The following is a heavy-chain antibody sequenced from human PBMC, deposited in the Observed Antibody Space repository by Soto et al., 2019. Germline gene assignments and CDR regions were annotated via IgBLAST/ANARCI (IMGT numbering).Heavy chain of an antibody. CDR3: ARGGYCSSTSCYTGGSSWFDP. Sequence: SETLSLTCAVYGGSFSGYYWSWIRQPPGKGLEWIGEINHSGSTNYNPSLKSRVTISVDTSKNQFSLKLSSVTAADTAVYYCARGGYCSSTSCYTGGSSWFDPWGQGTLVTVYS. J-gene: IGHJ5*02. CDR2: INHSGST. V-gene: IGHV4-34*01. CDR1: GGSFSGYY. D-gene: IGHD2-2*02.